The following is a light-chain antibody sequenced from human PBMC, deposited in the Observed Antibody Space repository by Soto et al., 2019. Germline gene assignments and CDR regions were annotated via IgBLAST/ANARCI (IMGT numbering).Light chain of an antibody. J-gene: IGLJ1*01. CDR3: SSYTTSYFYV. Sequence: QSVLTQPASVSGSPGQSITISCTGSGRDIGAYNYVSWYQQHPGKAPKLIIYEVENRPSGVSNRFSASKSAFTASLTISGLQAEDDADYYCSSYTTSYFYVFGPGTKVTVL. V-gene: IGLV2-14*01. CDR1: GRDIGAYNY. CDR2: EVE.